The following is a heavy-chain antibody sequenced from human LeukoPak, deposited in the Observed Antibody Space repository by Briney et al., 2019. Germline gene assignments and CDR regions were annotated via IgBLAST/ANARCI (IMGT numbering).Heavy chain of an antibody. CDR3: ARAPVYYDSSGSPNDYFDY. CDR2: INPNSGGT. J-gene: IGHJ4*02. D-gene: IGHD3-22*01. V-gene: IGHV1-2*02. CDR1: GYTFTGYY. Sequence: EASVKVSCKASGYTFTGYYMHWVRQAPGQGLEWMGWINPNSGGTNYAQKFQGRVTMTRDTSISTAYMELSRLRSDDTAVYYCARAPVYYDSSGSPNDYFDYWGQGTLVTVSS.